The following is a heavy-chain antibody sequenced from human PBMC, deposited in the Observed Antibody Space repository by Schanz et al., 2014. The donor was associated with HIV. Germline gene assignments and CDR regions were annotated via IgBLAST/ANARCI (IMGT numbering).Heavy chain of an antibody. CDR2: ISISGETT. V-gene: IGHV3-23*01. CDR3: ANEEVPNDY. Sequence: EVQLLESGGGLVQPGESLRLSCAVSGFRFSSHAMTWVRQAPGKGLEWVSGISISGETTYYADSVKGRLTISRDNSKNTLYLQMNSLRVEDTAVYYCANEEVPNDYWGQGTLVTVSS. J-gene: IGHJ4*02. CDR1: GFRFSSHA.